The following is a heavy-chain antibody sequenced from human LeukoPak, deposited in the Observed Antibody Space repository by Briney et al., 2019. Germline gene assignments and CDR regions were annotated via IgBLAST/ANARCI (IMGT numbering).Heavy chain of an antibody. CDR2: IYPSGGST. D-gene: IGHD2-15*01. Sequence: ASVKVSCKASGYTFTSYYIHWVRQAPGQGPEWMGIIYPSGGSTTYAQKFQGRVTMTRDMSTSTVYMELSSLRSEDTAVYYCAIGYCRGGSCDDEPGDAFDIWGQGTMVGVSS. CDR1: GYTFTSYY. V-gene: IGHV1-46*01. J-gene: IGHJ3*02. CDR3: AIGYCRGGSCDDEPGDAFDI.